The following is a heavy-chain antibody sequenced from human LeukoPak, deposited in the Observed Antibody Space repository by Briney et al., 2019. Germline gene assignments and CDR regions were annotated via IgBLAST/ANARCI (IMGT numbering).Heavy chain of an antibody. V-gene: IGHV3-49*04. Sequence: GGSLRLSCTTSGFTFGDYAISWVRQAPGKGLEWVGFIRSKTYGGTTEFATSVKGRFSMSRDDSRSIAYVQMNSLKTEDTGVYYCTRGELRRPDFWGQGTPVTVFS. J-gene: IGHJ4*02. CDR2: IRSKTYGGTT. CDR3: TRGELRRPDF. CDR1: GFTFGDYA. D-gene: IGHD1-7*01.